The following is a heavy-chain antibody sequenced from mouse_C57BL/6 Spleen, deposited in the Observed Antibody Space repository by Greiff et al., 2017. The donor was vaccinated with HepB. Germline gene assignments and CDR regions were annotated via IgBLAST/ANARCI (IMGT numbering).Heavy chain of an antibody. V-gene: IGHV1-81*01. J-gene: IGHJ2*01. D-gene: IGHD1-1*01. CDR1: GYTFTSYG. Sequence: QVQLKQSGAELARPGASVKLSCKASGYTFTSYGISWVKQRTGQGLEWIGEIYPRSGNTYYNEKFKGKATLTADKSSSTAYMELRSLTSEDSAVYFCARKGDTVGEDYWGQGTTLTVSS. CDR2: IYPRSGNT. CDR3: ARKGDTVGEDY.